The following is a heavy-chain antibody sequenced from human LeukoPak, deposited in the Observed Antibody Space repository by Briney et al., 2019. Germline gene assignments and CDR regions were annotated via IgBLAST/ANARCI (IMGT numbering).Heavy chain of an antibody. Sequence: AGGSLRLSCAVSGFTFSSYWMSWVRQAPGKGLEWVANIKQDGSEKYYVDSVKGRFTISRDNAKNSLYLQMNSLRAEDTAVYYCARDGAATEGILDYWGQGTLVTVSS. CDR2: IKQDGSEK. J-gene: IGHJ4*02. D-gene: IGHD2-15*01. V-gene: IGHV3-7*01. CDR3: ARDGAATEGILDY. CDR1: GFTFSSYW.